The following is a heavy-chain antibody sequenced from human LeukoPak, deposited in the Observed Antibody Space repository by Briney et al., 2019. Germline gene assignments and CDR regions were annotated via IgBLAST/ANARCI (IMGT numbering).Heavy chain of an antibody. J-gene: IGHJ4*02. CDR2: ISTSGSSV. Sequence: PGGSLRLSCVASGFSFSTYEMNWVRQAPGKGLEWVAYISTSGSSVYYADSLKGRFTVSRDNAKSSLFLQVDSLTAADTAVYYCARVGREVTTGYFDDWGQGTLVAVSS. D-gene: IGHD2-21*02. V-gene: IGHV3-48*03. CDR1: GFSFSTYE. CDR3: ARVGREVTTGYFDD.